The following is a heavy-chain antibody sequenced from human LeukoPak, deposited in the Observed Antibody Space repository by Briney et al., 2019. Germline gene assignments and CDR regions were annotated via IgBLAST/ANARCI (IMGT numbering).Heavy chain of an antibody. V-gene: IGHV4-34*01. CDR3: ARGQVPAARGYNWFDP. D-gene: IGHD2-2*01. Sequence: SETLSLTCAVYGWSFNDYYWNWVRQAPGKGLEWIGEINARGDTNYNPSLKSRVTISVDSSKNQFSLTLTSMIAADTAIYYCARGQVPAARGYNWFDPWGKGTLVTVSS. CDR1: GWSFNDYY. CDR2: INARGDT. J-gene: IGHJ5*02.